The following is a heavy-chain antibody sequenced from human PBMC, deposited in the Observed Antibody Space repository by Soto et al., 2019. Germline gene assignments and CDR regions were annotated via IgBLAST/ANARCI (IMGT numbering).Heavy chain of an antibody. CDR2: IYYSGST. V-gene: IGHV4-31*03. CDR3: ARGVLRYFDCLLKGLDY. CDR1: GGSISSGGYY. J-gene: IGHJ4*02. Sequence: QVQLQESGPGLVKPSQTLSLTCTVSGGSISSGGYYWSWIRQHPGKGLEWIGYIYYSGSTYYNPSLKSRVTRSVATSKNQFSLKLSSVTAADTAVYYCARGVLRYFDCLLKGLDYWGQGTLVTVSS. D-gene: IGHD3-9*01.